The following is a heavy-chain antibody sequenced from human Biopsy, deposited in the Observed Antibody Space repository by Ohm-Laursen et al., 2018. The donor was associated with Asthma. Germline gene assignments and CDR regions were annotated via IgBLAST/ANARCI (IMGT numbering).Heavy chain of an antibody. CDR3: ARGVDRVTGLLDHFDS. Sequence: SDTLSLTCTVSGGSINNFYWSWIRQPPGKGLESIGHVYYSGSTNYNPSLKSRVTISIDESKNQFSLKLTSVTAADTAVYYCARGVDRVTGLLDHFDSWGQGTLVTVSS. J-gene: IGHJ4*02. CDR2: VYYSGST. CDR1: GGSINNFY. V-gene: IGHV4-59*07. D-gene: IGHD2-21*02.